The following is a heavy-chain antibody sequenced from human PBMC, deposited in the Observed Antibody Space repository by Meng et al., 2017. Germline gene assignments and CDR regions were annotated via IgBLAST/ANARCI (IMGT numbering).Heavy chain of an antibody. V-gene: IGHV6-1*01. CDR3: ARKRYYYGSGSEYYFDY. CDR2: TYYRSMWYN. D-gene: IGHD3-10*01. J-gene: IGHJ4*02. Sequence: LRLSCAISGDSVSSNTAAWSWIRQSPSRGLEWLARTYYRSMWYNDYAVSVQSRITINADTSKNQFSLKLSSVTAADTAVYYCARKRYYYGSGSEYYFDYWGQGTLVTVSS. CDR1: GDSVSSNTAA.